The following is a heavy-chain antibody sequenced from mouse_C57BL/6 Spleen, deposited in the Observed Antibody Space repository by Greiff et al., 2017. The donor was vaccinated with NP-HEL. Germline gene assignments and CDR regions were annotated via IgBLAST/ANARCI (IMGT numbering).Heavy chain of an antibody. CDR2: INPSRGYT. J-gene: IGHJ4*01. CDR3: ARTDYGIYGAMDY. Sequence: VKLMESGAELAKPGASVKLSCKASGYTFTSYWMHWVKQRPGQGLEWIGYINPSRGYTKYNQQFKDKATLTADKSSSTAYMQLISLTYEDSAVYYCARTDYGIYGAMDYWGQGTSVTVSS. V-gene: IGHV1-7*01. CDR1: GYTFTSYW. D-gene: IGHD2-1*01.